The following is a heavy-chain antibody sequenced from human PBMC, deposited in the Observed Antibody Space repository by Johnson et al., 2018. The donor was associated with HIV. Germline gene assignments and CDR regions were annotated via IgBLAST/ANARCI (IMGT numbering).Heavy chain of an antibody. J-gene: IGHJ3*02. Sequence: EQLVESGGGLVQPGGSLRLSCVASGFSVSSYDMHWVRQATGNGLEWVSGIGIVADTYSSASVTGRFTISREHAKNSLYLQMNSLRAEDTALYYCARGRLGDPFPGAFDIWGQGTMVTVSS. D-gene: IGHD3-16*01. CDR3: ARGRLGDPFPGAFDI. CDR1: GFSVSSYD. V-gene: IGHV3-13*01. CDR2: IGIVADT.